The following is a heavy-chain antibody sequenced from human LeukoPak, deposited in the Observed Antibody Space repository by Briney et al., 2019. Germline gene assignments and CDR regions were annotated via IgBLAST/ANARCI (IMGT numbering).Heavy chain of an antibody. J-gene: IGHJ4*02. Sequence: ASETLSLTCTVSGGSISSGGYSWSWIRQHPGKGLEWIGYIYYSGSTYYNPSLKSRVTISVDTSKNQFSLKLSSVTAADTAVYYCARHVRDTVTTLDLFDYWGQGTLVTVSS. CDR3: ARHVRDTVTTLDLFDY. D-gene: IGHD4-17*01. CDR1: GGSISSGGYS. V-gene: IGHV4-39*01. CDR2: IYYSGST.